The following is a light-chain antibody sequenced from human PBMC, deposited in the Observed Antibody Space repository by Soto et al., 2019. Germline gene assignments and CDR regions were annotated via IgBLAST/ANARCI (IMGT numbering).Light chain of an antibody. CDR2: AAS. CDR3: QQSYSTPRLT. CDR1: QSIGTW. Sequence: DIQMTQSPYTLSASVGDRVTITCRASQSIGTWLAWYQQKPWKAPKLLIYAASSLQSGVPSRFSGSESGTDFTLTISSLQPEDFATYYCQQSYSTPRLTFGGGTKVDI. V-gene: IGKV1-39*01. J-gene: IGKJ4*01.